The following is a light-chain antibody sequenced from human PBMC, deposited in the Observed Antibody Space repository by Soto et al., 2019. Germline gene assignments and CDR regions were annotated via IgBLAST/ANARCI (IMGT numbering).Light chain of an antibody. CDR3: LQDYHHPLI. CDR1: QGIRND. V-gene: IGKV1-6*01. J-gene: IGKJ4*01. CDR2: GAS. Sequence: AIQRTQSPSSRSASVGDRVTITCRASQGIRNDLGWYQQKPGKAPKLLIYGASTLQSGVPSRFSGSGSGTDFTLTISSLQPEDYATYYCLQDYHHPLIFGGGTKVHIK.